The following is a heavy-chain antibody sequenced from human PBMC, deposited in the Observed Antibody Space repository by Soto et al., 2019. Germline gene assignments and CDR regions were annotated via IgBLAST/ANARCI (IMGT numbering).Heavy chain of an antibody. J-gene: IGHJ4*02. CDR3: ARSQNFWSGYYV. CDR1: GGTFSSYA. V-gene: IGHV1-69*13. CDR2: IIPIFGTA. Sequence: VASVKVSCKASGGTFSSYAISWVRQAPGQGLEWMGGIIPIFGTANYAQKFQGRVTITADESTSTAYMELSSLRSEDTAVYYCARSQNFWSGYYVWGQGTLVTVSS. D-gene: IGHD3-3*01.